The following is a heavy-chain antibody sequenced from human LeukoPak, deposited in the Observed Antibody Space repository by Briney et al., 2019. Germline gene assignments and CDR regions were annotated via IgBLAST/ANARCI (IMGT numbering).Heavy chain of an antibody. J-gene: IGHJ6*03. Sequence: GGSLRLSCAASGFTFSSQWMSWVRQAPGKGLEWVANINQGGTEKYYVDSVKGRFTISRDNAENSLYLQMSSLRAEDTAVYYCAREHYFYYMDVWGKGTTVTVSS. CDR1: GFTFSSQW. CDR2: INQGGTEK. V-gene: IGHV3-7*01. CDR3: AREHYFYYMDV.